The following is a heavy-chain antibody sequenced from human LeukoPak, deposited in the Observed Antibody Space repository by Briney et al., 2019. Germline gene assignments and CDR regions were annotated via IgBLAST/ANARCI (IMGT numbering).Heavy chain of an antibody. CDR2: ISWNSGSI. CDR3: AKDIAATGTYVFDY. J-gene: IGHJ4*02. CDR1: GFTFDDYA. V-gene: IGHV3-9*03. Sequence: GGSLRLSCAASGFTFDDYAMHWVRRAPGKGLEWVSGISWNSGSIGYADSVKGRFTISRDNAKNSLYLQMNSLRAEDMALYYCAKDIAATGTYVFDYWGQGTLVTVSS. D-gene: IGHD6-13*01.